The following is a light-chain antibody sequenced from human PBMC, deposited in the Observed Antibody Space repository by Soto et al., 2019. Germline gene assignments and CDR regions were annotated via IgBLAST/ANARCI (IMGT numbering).Light chain of an antibody. J-gene: IGLJ3*02. Sequence: QSVLTQPPSVSGAPGQRVTISCTGGRTNIGAGYEVHWYQHLPGTAPKLLMYDVSNRPSGVPDRFSGSRSGTSASLAITGLQAEDEADYYCQSFDSSLSNSWVFGGGTKLTVL. CDR2: DVS. CDR1: RTNIGAGYE. V-gene: IGLV1-40*01. CDR3: QSFDSSLSNSWV.